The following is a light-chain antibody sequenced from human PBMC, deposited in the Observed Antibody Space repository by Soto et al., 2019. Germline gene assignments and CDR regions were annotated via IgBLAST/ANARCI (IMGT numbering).Light chain of an antibody. CDR1: QGISNY. CDR3: QKYDSAPTWT. J-gene: IGKJ1*01. Sequence: DIQMTQSPSSLSASVGDRVTITCWASQGISNYLAWYQQKPGKVPKLLIYGASSLQSGVPSRFSGSGSGTDFTLTISSLLPEDAATYYCQKYDSAPTWTFGQGTKVEI. V-gene: IGKV1-27*01. CDR2: GAS.